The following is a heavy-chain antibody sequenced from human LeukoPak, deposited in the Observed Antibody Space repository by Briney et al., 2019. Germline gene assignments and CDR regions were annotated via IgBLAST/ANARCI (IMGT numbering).Heavy chain of an antibody. V-gene: IGHV1-18*01. CDR1: GYTFTSYG. D-gene: IGHD3-9*01. CDR2: ISAYNGNT. CDR3: AINFDWLLSLPDY. Sequence: ASVKVSCKASGYTFTSYGISWVRQAPGQGLEWMGWISAYNGNTNYAQKLQGRVTMTTDTSTSTAYTELRSLRSDDTAVYYCAINFDWLLSLPDYWGQGTLVTVSS. J-gene: IGHJ4*02.